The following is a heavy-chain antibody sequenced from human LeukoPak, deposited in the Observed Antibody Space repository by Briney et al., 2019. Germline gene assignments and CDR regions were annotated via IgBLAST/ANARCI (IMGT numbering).Heavy chain of an antibody. CDR1: GGSISSGSYY. D-gene: IGHD2-15*01. J-gene: IGHJ3*02. Sequence: SETLSLTCTVSGGSISSGSYYRSWIRQPAGKGLEWIGRIYTSGSTNYNPSLKSRVTISVDTSKSQFSLKLNSVTAADTAVYYCARACSGGSCFYAFDIWGQGTMVTVSS. V-gene: IGHV4-61*02. CDR3: ARACSGGSCFYAFDI. CDR2: IYTSGST.